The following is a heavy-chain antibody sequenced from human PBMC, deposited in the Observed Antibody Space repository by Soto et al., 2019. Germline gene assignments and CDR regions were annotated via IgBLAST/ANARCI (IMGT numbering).Heavy chain of an antibody. CDR3: ARWVQHWKHDPFDI. V-gene: IGHV1-18*04. J-gene: IGHJ3*02. CDR1: GYTFTSYG. Sequence: GASVKVSCKASGYTFTSYGISWVRQAPGQGLEWMGWISAYNGNTNYAQKLQGRVTMTTDTSTSTAYMELRSLRSDDTAVYYCARWVQHWKHDPFDIWGQGTMVTVSS. D-gene: IGHD1-1*01. CDR2: ISAYNGNT.